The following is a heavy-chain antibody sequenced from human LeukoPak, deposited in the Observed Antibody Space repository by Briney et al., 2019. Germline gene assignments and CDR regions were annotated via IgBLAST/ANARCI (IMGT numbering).Heavy chain of an antibody. D-gene: IGHD3-22*01. J-gene: IGHJ3*02. CDR1: GFTFSSYA. V-gene: IGHV3-23*01. Sequence: PGGSLRLSCAASGFTFSSYAMSWVRQAPGKGLEWVSAISGSGGSTYYADSVTGRFTISRDNSKNTLYLQMNSLRAEDTAVYYCASEIVVVITTHLYDAFDIWGQGTMVTVSS. CDR2: ISGSGGST. CDR3: ASEIVVVITTHLYDAFDI.